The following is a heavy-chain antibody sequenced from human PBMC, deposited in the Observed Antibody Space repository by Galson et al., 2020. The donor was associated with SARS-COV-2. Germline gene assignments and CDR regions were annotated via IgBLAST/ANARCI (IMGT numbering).Heavy chain of an antibody. CDR1: GLYYRGYH. D-gene: IGHD2-15*01. CDR2: IKHRGSN. J-gene: IGHJ3*02. CDR3: ARDYCSGGSCYSDAFDI. Sequence: VSLTGAVFGLYYRGYHWSWTRQPPGKGLEWIGEIKHRGSNNYNPSLKSRVTISVDTYKNQFSLKLSPVTAADTAVYYCARDYCSGGSCYSDAFDIWGQGTMVTVSS. V-gene: IGHV4-34*01.